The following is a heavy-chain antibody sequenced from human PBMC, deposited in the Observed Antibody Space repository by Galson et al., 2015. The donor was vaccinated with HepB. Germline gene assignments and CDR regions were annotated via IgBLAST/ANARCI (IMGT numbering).Heavy chain of an antibody. Sequence: SVKVSCKASGYTFTSYAMHWVRQAPGQRLEWMGWINAGNGNTKYPQKFQGRVTITRDTSASTAYMELSSLRSEDTAVYYCARDSWCGGDCYPLFDYWGQGTLVTVSS. CDR2: INAGNGNT. V-gene: IGHV1-3*01. J-gene: IGHJ4*02. D-gene: IGHD2-21*02. CDR1: GYTFTSYA. CDR3: ARDSWCGGDCYPLFDY.